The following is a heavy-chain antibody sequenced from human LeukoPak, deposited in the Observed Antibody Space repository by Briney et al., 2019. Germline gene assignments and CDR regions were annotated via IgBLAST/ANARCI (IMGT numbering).Heavy chain of an antibody. J-gene: IGHJ4*02. Sequence: GGSLRLSCAASGFTFSSYAMSWVRQAPGKGLEWVSAISGSGGSTYYADSVKGRFTISRDNSKSTMYLQMNSLRAEDTAVYYCAKTEAYTSSFVHWGQGTLVTVSS. CDR1: GFTFSSYA. CDR2: ISGSGGST. V-gene: IGHV3-23*01. CDR3: AKTEAYTSSFVH. D-gene: IGHD2-2*02.